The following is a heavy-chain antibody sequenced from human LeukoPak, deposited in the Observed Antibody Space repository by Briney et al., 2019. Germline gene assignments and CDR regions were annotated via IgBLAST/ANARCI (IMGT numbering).Heavy chain of an antibody. V-gene: IGHV1-2*02. Sequence: ASVKVSCKASAYTFTGYYMHWVRQAPGQGLEWMGWINPNSGGTNYAQKFQGRVTMTRDTSISTAYMELSRLRSDDTAVYYCAREATRGYSYGIDYWGQGTLVTVSS. D-gene: IGHD5-18*01. CDR3: AREATRGYSYGIDY. CDR2: INPNSGGT. CDR1: AYTFTGYY. J-gene: IGHJ4*02.